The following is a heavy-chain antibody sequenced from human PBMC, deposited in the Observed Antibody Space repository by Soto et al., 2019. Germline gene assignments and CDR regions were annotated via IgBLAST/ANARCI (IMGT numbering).Heavy chain of an antibody. D-gene: IGHD5-18*01. CDR2: INHSGST. CDR1: GGSFSGYY. V-gene: IGHV4-34*01. CDR3: ARRRRGYSYAKKYYYYCYGMAV. Sequence: QVQLQQWGAGLLKPSETLSLTCAVYGGSFSGYYWSWIRQPPGKGLEWIGEINHSGSTNYNPSLTRVVPISADTSKNQFATKLSCVTAADTALYYCARRRRGYSYAKKYYYYCYGMAVWGQGTTVTVSS. J-gene: IGHJ6*02.